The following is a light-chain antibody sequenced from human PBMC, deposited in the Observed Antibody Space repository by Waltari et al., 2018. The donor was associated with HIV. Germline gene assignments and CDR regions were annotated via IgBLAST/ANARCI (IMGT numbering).Light chain of an antibody. CDR2: DVS. CDR1: SSDVGGYNY. V-gene: IGLV2-14*01. CDR3: SSYTSSSTRM. Sequence: QSALTQPASVSGSPGQSITISCTGTSSDVGGYNYVSWYQQHPGKAPKLMIYDVSNRPSGVSKRFSGSKSGNSASLTISGLQAEDEADYYCSSYTSSSTRMFGGGTKLTVL. J-gene: IGLJ3*02.